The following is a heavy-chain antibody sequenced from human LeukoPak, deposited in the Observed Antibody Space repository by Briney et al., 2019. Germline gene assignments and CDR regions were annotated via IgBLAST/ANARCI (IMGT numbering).Heavy chain of an antibody. CDR3: AREDSTVGNDY. J-gene: IGHJ4*02. Sequence: SGTLSLTCAVYGESFSGYYWSWIRQPPGKGLEWIGEIKQSGSTNYNPSLKSRVAISIDTSKNQFSLKLSSVTAADTAVYYCAREDSTVGNDYWGQGTLVTVSS. CDR2: IKQSGST. V-gene: IGHV4-34*01. CDR1: GESFSGYY. D-gene: IGHD4-23*01.